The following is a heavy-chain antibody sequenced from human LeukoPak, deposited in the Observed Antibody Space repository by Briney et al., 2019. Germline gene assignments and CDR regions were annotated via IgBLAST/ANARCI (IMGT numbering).Heavy chain of an antibody. J-gene: IGHJ5*02. Sequence: GGSLRLSCTASGFTFSSYSMNWARQAPGKGLEWVSSISTSSSYIYYADSVKGRFTISRDNARNSLYLQMNTLRAEDTAVYSCARGADGVSSNSRGWFDPWGQGTLVTVSS. D-gene: IGHD2-15*01. CDR2: ISTSSSYI. CDR1: GFTFSSYS. CDR3: ARGADGVSSNSRGWFDP. V-gene: IGHV3-21*01.